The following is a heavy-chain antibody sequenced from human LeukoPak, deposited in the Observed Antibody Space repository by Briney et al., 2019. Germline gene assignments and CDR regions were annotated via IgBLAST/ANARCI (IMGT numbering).Heavy chain of an antibody. CDR2: IYYSGST. J-gene: IGHJ4*02. D-gene: IGHD5-12*01. CDR1: GGSISSYY. Sequence: SETLSLTCTVSGGSISSYYWSWIRQPPGKGLEWIGYIYYSGSTNYNPSLKSRVTISVDTSKNQFSLKLSSVTAADTAVYYCARVGSGYDYFDYWGQGTLVTVSS. V-gene: IGHV4-59*01. CDR3: ARVGSGYDYFDY.